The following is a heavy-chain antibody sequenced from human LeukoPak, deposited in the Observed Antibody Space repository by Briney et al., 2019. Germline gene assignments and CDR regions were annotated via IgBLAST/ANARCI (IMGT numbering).Heavy chain of an antibody. Sequence: GGSLSLSCAASGFPLSSHWMSWVRQAPGKGLEWVANINQDASAKYYVASVKGRFTISRDNAKNSIYLQMNSLRAGDTAVYYCARWDIRGTAHQLDYWGQGTLVTVSS. CDR1: GFPLSSHW. V-gene: IGHV3-7*01. CDR2: INQDASAK. CDR3: ARWDIRGTAHQLDY. J-gene: IGHJ4*02. D-gene: IGHD5-12*01.